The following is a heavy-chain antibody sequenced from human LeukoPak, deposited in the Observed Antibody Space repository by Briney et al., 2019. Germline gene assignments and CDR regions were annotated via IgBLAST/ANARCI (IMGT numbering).Heavy chain of an antibody. CDR3: ARDYTMIVVVNPDY. Sequence: PGGSLRLSCAASGFTFSSYAMHWVRQAPGKGLEWVAVISYDGSNKYYADSVKGRFTISRDNSKNTLYLQMNSLRAEDTAVYYCARDYTMIVVVNPDYWGQGTLVTVSS. V-gene: IGHV3-30*04. CDR1: GFTFSSYA. D-gene: IGHD3-22*01. J-gene: IGHJ4*02. CDR2: ISYDGSNK.